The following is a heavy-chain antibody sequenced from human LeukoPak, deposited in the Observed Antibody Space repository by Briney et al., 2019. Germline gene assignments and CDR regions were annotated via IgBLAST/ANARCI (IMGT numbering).Heavy chain of an antibody. CDR2: ISGSDEST. D-gene: IGHD2-8*01. CDR1: GFTFSSYA. J-gene: IGHJ4*02. CDR3: AKVLSLYHFHS. Sequence: PGGSLRLSCAVSGFTFSSYAMSWVRQAPGKGLEWVSVISGSDESTYYADSVKGRFTISRDNAKNTLYLQMNSLRAEDTAVYCCAKVLSLYHFHSWGQGTLVTVSS. V-gene: IGHV3-23*01.